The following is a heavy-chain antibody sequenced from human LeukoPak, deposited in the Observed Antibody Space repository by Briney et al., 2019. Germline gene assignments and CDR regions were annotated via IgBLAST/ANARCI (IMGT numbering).Heavy chain of an antibody. J-gene: IGHJ3*02. V-gene: IGHV3-30*04. D-gene: IGHD4-17*01. Sequence: GGSLRLSCAASGFTFSSYAMHWVRQAPGKGLEWVAVISYDGSDKYYADSLKGRFTISRDNAKNSLYLQMNSLRAEDTAVYYCARGYRTYGDFHAFDIWGQGTMVTVSS. CDR3: ARGYRTYGDFHAFDI. CDR1: GFTFSSYA. CDR2: ISYDGSDK.